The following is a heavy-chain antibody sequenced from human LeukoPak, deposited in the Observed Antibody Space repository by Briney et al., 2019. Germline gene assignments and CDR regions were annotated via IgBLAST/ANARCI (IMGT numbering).Heavy chain of an antibody. D-gene: IGHD3-22*01. Sequence: GGSLKLSCAGSGFTFSGSGMHWVRQASGKGLEWVAHIRTKATSYATAYAASVKGRFTISRDDSKNTAYLQMNSLKTEDTAVYYCTRLDLFYYDGSDYPGWGQGTLVTVSS. CDR2: IRTKATSYAT. CDR3: TRLDLFYYDGSDYPG. CDR1: GFTFSGSG. J-gene: IGHJ4*02. V-gene: IGHV3-73*01.